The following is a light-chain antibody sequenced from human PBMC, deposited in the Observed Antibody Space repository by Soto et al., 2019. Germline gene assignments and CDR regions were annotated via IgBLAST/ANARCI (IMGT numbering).Light chain of an antibody. V-gene: IGLV1-47*01. J-gene: IGLJ2*01. Sequence: QSVLTQPPSASGTPGQRVTISCSGSRSNIGSNYVYWYQQLQVTAPKLLIYRNNQLPSGVPDRVSGSKSGTSASLAISGLRSEYEADYYWAAWDDSLSGLFGGGTQLTVL. CDR3: AAWDDSLSGL. CDR2: RNN. CDR1: RSNIGSNY.